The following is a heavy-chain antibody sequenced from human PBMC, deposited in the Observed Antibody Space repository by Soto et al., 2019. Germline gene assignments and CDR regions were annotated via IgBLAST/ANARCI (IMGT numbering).Heavy chain of an antibody. CDR2: INSDGSST. D-gene: IGHD2-15*01. CDR3: VRTSLVLAAATREDY. J-gene: IGHJ4*02. Sequence: EVQLVESGGGLVQPGGSLRLSCAASGFTFSSYWMHWVRQAPGKGLVWVSRINSDGSSTSYADSVKGRFTISRDNAKNTLYLQMNSLRAEDTAVYYGVRTSLVLAAATREDYWCQGTLVTVAS. CDR1: GFTFSSYW. V-gene: IGHV3-74*01.